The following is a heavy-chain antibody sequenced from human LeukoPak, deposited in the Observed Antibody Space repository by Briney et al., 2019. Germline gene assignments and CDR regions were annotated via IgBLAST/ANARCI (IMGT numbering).Heavy chain of an antibody. Sequence: GGSLRLSCAASGFTFSSYAMSWVRQAPGKGLEWVSAISGSGGSTYYADSVKGRFTISRDNSKNTVYLQMNSVRAEDTAVYYCAKDHYGDFFRGMDVWGQGTTVTVSS. CDR2: ISGSGGST. D-gene: IGHD4-17*01. J-gene: IGHJ6*02. CDR3: AKDHYGDFFRGMDV. V-gene: IGHV3-23*01. CDR1: GFTFSSYA.